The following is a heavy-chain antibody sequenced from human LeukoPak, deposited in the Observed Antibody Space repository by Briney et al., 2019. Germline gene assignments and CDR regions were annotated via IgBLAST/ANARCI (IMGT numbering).Heavy chain of an antibody. V-gene: IGHV4-59*01. CDR1: GGSISSYY. Sequence: PSETLSLTCTVSGGSISSYYWSWIRQPPGKGLEWIGYIYYSGSTNYNPSLKSRVTISVDTSKNQFSLKLSSVTAADTAVYYCARVGYDFWSGYPPCYMDVWGKGTTVTVSS. D-gene: IGHD3-3*01. CDR2: IYYSGST. J-gene: IGHJ6*03. CDR3: ARVGYDFWSGYPPCYMDV.